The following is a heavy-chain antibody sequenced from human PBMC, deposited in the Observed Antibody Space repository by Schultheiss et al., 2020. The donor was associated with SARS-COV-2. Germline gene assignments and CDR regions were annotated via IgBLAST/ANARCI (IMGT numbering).Heavy chain of an antibody. CDR2: ISSSSSTI. Sequence: GGSLRLSCAASGFTFSSYGMHWVRQAPGKGLEWVSYISSSSSTIYYADSVKGRFTISRDNAKNSLYLQMNSLRAEDTAVYYCARVRTIAAAGTTDYWGQGTLVTVSS. CDR1: GFTFSSYG. CDR3: ARVRTIAAAGTTDY. V-gene: IGHV3-48*01. D-gene: IGHD6-13*01. J-gene: IGHJ4*02.